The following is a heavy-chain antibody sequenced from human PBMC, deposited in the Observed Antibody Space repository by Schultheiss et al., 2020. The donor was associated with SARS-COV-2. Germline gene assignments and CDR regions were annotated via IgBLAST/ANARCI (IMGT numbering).Heavy chain of an antibody. CDR2: INAGNGNT. Sequence: GESLKISCKASGYTFTSYAMHWVRQAPGQRLEWMGWINAGNGNTKYSQKFQGRVTITRDTSASTAYMELSSLRSEDTAVYYCARDGEYGDYAVYWGQGTLVTVSS. V-gene: IGHV1-3*01. CDR1: GYTFTSYA. D-gene: IGHD4-17*01. CDR3: ARDGEYGDYAVY. J-gene: IGHJ4*02.